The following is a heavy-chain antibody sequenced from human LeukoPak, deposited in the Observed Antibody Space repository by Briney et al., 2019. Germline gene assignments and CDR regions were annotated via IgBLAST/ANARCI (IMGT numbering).Heavy chain of an antibody. CDR2: ISYDGSNK. CDR1: GFTFSSYA. Sequence: PGGSLRLSCAASGFTFSSYAMHWVRQAPGKGLEWVAVISYDGSNKYYADSVKGRFTISRDNSKNTLYLQMNSLRAEDAAVYYCARDGILQWLVTPHGLDYWGQGTLVTVSS. J-gene: IGHJ4*02. V-gene: IGHV3-30*04. D-gene: IGHD6-19*01. CDR3: ARDGILQWLVTPHGLDY.